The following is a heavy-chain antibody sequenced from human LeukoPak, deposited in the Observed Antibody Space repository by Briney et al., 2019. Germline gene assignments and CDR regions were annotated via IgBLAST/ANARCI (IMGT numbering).Heavy chain of an antibody. V-gene: IGHV3-9*01. D-gene: IGHD6-19*01. Sequence: SGRSLRLSCAASGFTFDDYAMHWVRQAPGEGLEWVSTISWNSGSIGYADSVKGRFTISRDNAKNSLYLQMNSLRAEDTAFYYCAKGSGWSHFDYWGQGTLVTVSS. CDR1: GFTFDDYA. J-gene: IGHJ4*02. CDR2: ISWNSGSI. CDR3: AKGSGWSHFDY.